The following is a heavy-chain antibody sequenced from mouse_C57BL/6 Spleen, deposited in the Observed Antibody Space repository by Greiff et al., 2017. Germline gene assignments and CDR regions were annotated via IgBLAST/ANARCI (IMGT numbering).Heavy chain of an antibody. CDR1: GYTFTSYG. CDR2: IYPRSGNT. CDR3: AREGDYGSSSWYFDV. Sequence: VQLQQSGAELARPGASVKLSCKASGYTFTSYGISWVKQRTGQGLEWIGEIYPRSGNTYYNEKFKGKATLTADKSSSTAYMELRSLTSEDSAVYFCAREGDYGSSSWYFDVWGTGTTVTVSS. D-gene: IGHD1-1*01. V-gene: IGHV1-81*01. J-gene: IGHJ1*03.